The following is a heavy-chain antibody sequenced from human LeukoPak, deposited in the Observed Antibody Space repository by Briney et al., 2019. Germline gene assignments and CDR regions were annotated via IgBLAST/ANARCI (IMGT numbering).Heavy chain of an antibody. V-gene: IGHV3-23*01. D-gene: IGHD3-10*01. J-gene: IGHJ4*02. CDR3: ARDSVSGAFDY. Sequence: GGSLRLSCAASGFTFSSYAMSWVRQAPGKGLEWVSAISGSGGSTYYADSVKGRFTISRDNSKNTLFLQMNSLRAEDTAVYHCARDSVSGAFDYWGQGTLVTVSS. CDR2: ISGSGGST. CDR1: GFTFSSYA.